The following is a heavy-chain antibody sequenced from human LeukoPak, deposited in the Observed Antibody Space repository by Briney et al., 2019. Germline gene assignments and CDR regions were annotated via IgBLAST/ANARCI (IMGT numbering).Heavy chain of an antibody. CDR1: GFTFSSYE. CDR3: ARAIAARPFDY. CDR2: ISSSGSTI. Sequence: GGSLRLSCAASGFTFSSYEMNWVRQAPGKGLEWVSYISSSGSTIYYADSVKGRFTISRDNSKNTLYLQMNSLRAEDTAVYYCARAIAARPFDYWGQGTLVTVSS. V-gene: IGHV3-48*03. J-gene: IGHJ4*02. D-gene: IGHD6-6*01.